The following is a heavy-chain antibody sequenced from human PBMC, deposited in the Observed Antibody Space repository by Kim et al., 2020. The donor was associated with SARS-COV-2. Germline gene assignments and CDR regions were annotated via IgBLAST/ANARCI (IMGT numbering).Heavy chain of an antibody. CDR3: ARVVGDSSGYLRAFDI. D-gene: IGHD3-22*01. J-gene: IGHJ3*02. V-gene: IGHV4-59*01. Sequence: SETLSLTCTVSGGSISSYYWSWIRQPPGKGLEWIGYIYYSGSTNYNPSLKSRVTISVDTSKNQFSLKLSSVTAADTAVYYCARVVGDSSGYLRAFDIWGQGTMVTVSS. CDR2: IYYSGST. CDR1: GGSISSYY.